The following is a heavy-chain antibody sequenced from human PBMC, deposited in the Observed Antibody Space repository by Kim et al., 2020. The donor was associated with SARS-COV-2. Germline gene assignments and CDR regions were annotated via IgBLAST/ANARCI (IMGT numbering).Heavy chain of an antibody. D-gene: IGHD6-13*01. Sequence: GGSLRLSCAASGFTFSSYAMSWVRQAPGKGLEWVSAISGSGGSTYYADSVKGRFTISRDNSKNTLYLQMNSLRAEDTAVYYCAKAITDRKFKMGIAAAGTLGFDYWGQGTLVTVSS. CDR3: AKAITDRKFKMGIAAAGTLGFDY. V-gene: IGHV3-23*01. CDR1: GFTFSSYA. J-gene: IGHJ4*02. CDR2: ISGSGGST.